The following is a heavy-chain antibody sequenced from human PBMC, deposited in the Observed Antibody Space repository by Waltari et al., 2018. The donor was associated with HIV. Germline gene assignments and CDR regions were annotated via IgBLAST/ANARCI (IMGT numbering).Heavy chain of an antibody. J-gene: IGHJ4*02. CDR3: ARDYSGTYADFDY. V-gene: IGHV3-48*01. CDR2: ISSSGSTI. CDR1: GFTFSRYS. D-gene: IGHD1-26*01. Sequence: EVQLVESGGGLVQPGGSLRLSRAASGFTFSRYSMNWVRQAPGKGLEWVSYISSSGSTIYYADSVRGRFTISRDNAKNSLYLQLNSLRAEDTAVYYCARDYSGTYADFDYWGQGTLVTVSS.